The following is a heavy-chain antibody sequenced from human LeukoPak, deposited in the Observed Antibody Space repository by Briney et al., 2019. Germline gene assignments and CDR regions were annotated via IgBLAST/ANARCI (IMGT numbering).Heavy chain of an antibody. CDR1: GFTVSSKY. V-gene: IGHV4-30-4*08. CDR3: AIRLGGTYYFDY. D-gene: IGHD1-1*01. Sequence: LRLSCAASGFTVSSKYMSWVRQAPGKGLEWIGYIYYSGSTYYNPSLKSRVTISVDTSKNQFSLKLSSVTAADTAVYYCAIRLGGTYYFDYWGQGTLVTVSS. J-gene: IGHJ4*02. CDR2: IYYSGST.